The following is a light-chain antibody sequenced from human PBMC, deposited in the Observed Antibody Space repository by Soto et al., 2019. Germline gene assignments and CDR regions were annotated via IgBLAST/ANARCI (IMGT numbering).Light chain of an antibody. J-gene: IGLJ1*01. CDR1: IDDIGGYDY. Sequence: QSVLPHTPSAAGSPGQSVTICCTGSIDDIGGYDYVSWYQHHPGRTPKLIIYEVNKRPSGVPDRFSGSKSGNTASLTVSGLQAEDGADYYCSSYAVKKNFVVFGSGTKVTVL. CDR3: SSYAVKKNFVV. CDR2: EVN. V-gene: IGLV2-8*01.